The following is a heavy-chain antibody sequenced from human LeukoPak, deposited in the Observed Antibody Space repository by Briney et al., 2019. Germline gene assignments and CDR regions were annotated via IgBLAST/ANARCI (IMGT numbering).Heavy chain of an antibody. CDR1: GFTVSNNY. V-gene: IGHV3-66*02. CDR2: IYSGGNT. Sequence: GGSLRLSCAASGFTVSNNYMSWVRQAPGKGLEWVSVIYSGGNTYYADSVKGRFTISRDNSKNTLYLQMNSLGGEDTAVYYCARDETGPLASWGREPLAPVSS. D-gene: IGHD1-1*01. J-gene: IGHJ4*02. CDR3: ARDETGPLAS.